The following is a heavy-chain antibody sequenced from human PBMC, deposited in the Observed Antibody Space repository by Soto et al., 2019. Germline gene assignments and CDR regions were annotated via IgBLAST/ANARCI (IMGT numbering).Heavy chain of an antibody. CDR2: IIPMSDSA. V-gene: IGHV1-69*06. D-gene: IGHD1-26*01. J-gene: IGHJ4*02. Sequence: QVQLVQSGAELKKPGSSVNVSCAASGGTFKPYTINWVRQAPGQGLEWIGQIIPMSDSANYAQRFQGRVTISADKSTNIAYMALSGLRSEDTALYYCATWRTYSVSYCFDYLGQGTLVSVSS. CDR3: ATWRTYSVSYCFDY. CDR1: GGTFKPYT.